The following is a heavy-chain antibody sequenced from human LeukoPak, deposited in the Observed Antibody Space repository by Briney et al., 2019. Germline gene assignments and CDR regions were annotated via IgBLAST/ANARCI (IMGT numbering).Heavy chain of an antibody. CDR2: IVGGDGGT. CDR1: GFPISTNG. Sequence: GGSLRLSCAASGFPISTNGMSWVRQAPGKGLEWVSGIVGGDGGTYYADSVKGRFIISRDNSKNTLYVQMNSLRAEDTAVCYCAKDEYYYDSSGYSSRYPADYWGQGTLVTVSS. CDR3: AKDEYYYDSSGYSSRYPADY. D-gene: IGHD3-22*01. J-gene: IGHJ4*02. V-gene: IGHV3-23*01.